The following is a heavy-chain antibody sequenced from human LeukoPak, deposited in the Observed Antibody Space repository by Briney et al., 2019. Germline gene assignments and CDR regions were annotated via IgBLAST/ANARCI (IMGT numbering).Heavy chain of an antibody. D-gene: IGHD1-26*01. V-gene: IGHV3-23*01. J-gene: IGHJ4*02. Sequence: GGSLRLSCAASGFTFTSYSMNWVRQAPGKGLKWVPTISGGGGSTYYADSVKGRFTISRDNSKNTLYLQVNSLRAEDTAVYYCAKGGKWDVTPFDYWGQGTLVTVSS. CDR2: ISGGGGST. CDR3: AKGGKWDVTPFDY. CDR1: GFTFTSYS.